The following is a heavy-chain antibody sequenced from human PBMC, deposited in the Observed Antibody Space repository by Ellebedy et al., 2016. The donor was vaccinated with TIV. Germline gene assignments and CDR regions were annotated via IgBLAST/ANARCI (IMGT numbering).Heavy chain of an antibody. Sequence: GESLKISCAASGFTFSSYAMHWVRQAPGKGLEWVAVISYDGSNKYYADSVKGRFTISRDNSKNTLYLQMNSLRAEDTAVYYCARAAGSGSYVSYWGHGTLVTVSS. CDR2: ISYDGSNK. V-gene: IGHV3-30-3*01. CDR1: GFTFSSYA. D-gene: IGHD3-10*01. CDR3: ARAAGSGSYVSY. J-gene: IGHJ4*01.